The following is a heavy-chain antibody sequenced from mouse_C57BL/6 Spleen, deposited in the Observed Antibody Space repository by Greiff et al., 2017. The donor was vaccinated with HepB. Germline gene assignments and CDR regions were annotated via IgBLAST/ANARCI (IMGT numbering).Heavy chain of an antibody. D-gene: IGHD1-1*01. J-gene: IGHJ4*01. CDR3: ARGRDYYGSSLEGYAMDY. CDR1: GYTFTDYY. V-gene: IGHV1-26*01. Sequence: VQLQQSGPELVKPGASVKISCKASGYTFTDYYMNWVKQSHGKSLEWIGDINPNNGGTSYNQKFKGKATLTVDKSSSTAYMEHRSLTSEDSAVYYCARGRDYYGSSLEGYAMDYWGQGTSVTVSS. CDR2: INPNNGGT.